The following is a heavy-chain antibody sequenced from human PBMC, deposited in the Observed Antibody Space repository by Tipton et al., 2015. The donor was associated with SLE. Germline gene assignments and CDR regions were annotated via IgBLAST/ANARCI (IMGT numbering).Heavy chain of an antibody. CDR2: IYDSVNT. J-gene: IGHJ4*02. CDR1: GGSMTNYK. Sequence: TLSLTCIVSGGSMTNYKWNWIRQPPGKGLEWIGNIYDSVNTNYNPSLKSRVTISVDKSKNEFSLNLFSVTAADTAVYYCARVGFYYDNGIYYYSFDYWGQGTLVTVSS. D-gene: IGHD3-22*01. CDR3: ARVGFYYDNGIYYYSFDY. V-gene: IGHV4-59*12.